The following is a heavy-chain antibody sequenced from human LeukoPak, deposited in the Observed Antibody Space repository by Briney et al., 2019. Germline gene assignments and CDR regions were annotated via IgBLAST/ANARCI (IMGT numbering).Heavy chain of an antibody. CDR1: GFTFSSYD. CDR3: ARGSDRDGYNAEFDP. J-gene: IGHJ5*02. Sequence: GGSLRLSCAASGFTFSSYDMHWVRQAPGKGLEYVSANSSNGGSTYYASSVKGRFTISRDNSKNTLYLQMGSLRAEDMAVYYCARGSDRDGYNAEFDPWGQGTLVTVSS. CDR2: NSSNGGST. D-gene: IGHD5-24*01. V-gene: IGHV3-64*01.